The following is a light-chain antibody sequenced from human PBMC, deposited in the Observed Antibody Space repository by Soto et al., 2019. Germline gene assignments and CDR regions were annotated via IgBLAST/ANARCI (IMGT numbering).Light chain of an antibody. Sequence: DIQMTQSPSSLSASVGDRVTITCQASQDISNYLNWYQQKPGKAPKLLIYDASNLETGVPSRFSGSRSGTDFTFTISNLQPEDIATYYCQQYDNLPSFTFGQGTRLEIK. CDR3: QQYDNLPSFT. CDR1: QDISNY. J-gene: IGKJ5*01. V-gene: IGKV1-33*01. CDR2: DAS.